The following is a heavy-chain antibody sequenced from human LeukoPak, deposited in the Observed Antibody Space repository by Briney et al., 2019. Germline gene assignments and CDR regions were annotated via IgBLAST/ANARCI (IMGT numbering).Heavy chain of an antibody. V-gene: IGHV3-11*03. CDR3: ARAEEQWLAYLDF. D-gene: IGHD6-19*01. Sequence: SGGSLRLSCVASGFTFSEYYMGWIRQAPGKGLEWVSYISSSSSYTNYADSVKGRFTVSRDNAKNSLYLQMNSLRAEDTAVYYCARAEEQWLAYLDFWGQGTLVTVSS. J-gene: IGHJ4*02. CDR1: GFTFSEYY. CDR2: ISSSSSYT.